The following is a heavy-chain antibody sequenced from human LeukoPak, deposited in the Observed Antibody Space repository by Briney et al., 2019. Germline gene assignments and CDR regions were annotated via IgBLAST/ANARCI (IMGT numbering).Heavy chain of an antibody. J-gene: IGHJ3*02. CDR1: GFTVTTNY. CDR2: IYSGGNT. CDR3: AREWKFDI. Sequence: PGGSLRLSCAASGFTVTTNYMSWIRQAPGKGLAWVSVIYSGGNTYYEDSVKGRFTISKDNSKNTLYLQMNSLRAEDTAIYYCAREWKFDIWGQGTMVTVSS. V-gene: IGHV3-53*01. D-gene: IGHD1-1*01.